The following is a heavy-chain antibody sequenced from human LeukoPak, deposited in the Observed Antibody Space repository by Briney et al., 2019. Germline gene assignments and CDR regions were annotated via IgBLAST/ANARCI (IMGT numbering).Heavy chain of an antibody. CDR2: IYYSGST. CDR1: GGSISSGDYY. V-gene: IGHV4-30-4*01. CDR3: ARQIVVVPAAIPNY. Sequence: PSQTLSLTCTVSGGSISSGDYYWSWIRQPPGKGLEWIGYIYYSGSTYYNPSLKSRVTISVDTSKNQFSLKLSSVTAADTAVYYCARQIVVVPAAIPNYWGQGTLVTVSS. D-gene: IGHD2-2*02. J-gene: IGHJ4*02.